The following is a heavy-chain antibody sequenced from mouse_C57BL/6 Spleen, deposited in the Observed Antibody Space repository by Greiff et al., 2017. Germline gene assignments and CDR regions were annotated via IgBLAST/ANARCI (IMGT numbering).Heavy chain of an antibody. D-gene: IGHD1-1*01. CDR1: GYSITSDY. CDR2: ISYSGST. Sequence: EVQLQESGPGLAKPSPTLSLTCSVTGYSITSDYWNWIRKFPGNKLEYMGYISYSGSTYYNPSLKSRISITRDTAKNQYYLQLNSVTTEDTATYYCARSVVAPYWYFDGWGTGTTVTVSS. V-gene: IGHV3-8*01. CDR3: ARSVVAPYWYFDG. J-gene: IGHJ1*03.